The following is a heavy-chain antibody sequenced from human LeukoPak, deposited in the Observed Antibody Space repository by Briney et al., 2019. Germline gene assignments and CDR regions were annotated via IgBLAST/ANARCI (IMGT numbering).Heavy chain of an antibody. V-gene: IGHV1-69*13. Sequence: ASVKVSCKASGGTFSSYAISWVRQPPGQGLEWMGGIIPIFGTANYAQKFQGRVTISADESTSTAYMELSSLRSEDTAVYYCARDVCTRYCSSTSCCYFDYWGQGTLVTVSS. CDR1: GGTFSSYA. CDR3: ARDVCTRYCSSTSCCYFDY. D-gene: IGHD2-2*01. J-gene: IGHJ4*02. CDR2: IIPIFGTA.